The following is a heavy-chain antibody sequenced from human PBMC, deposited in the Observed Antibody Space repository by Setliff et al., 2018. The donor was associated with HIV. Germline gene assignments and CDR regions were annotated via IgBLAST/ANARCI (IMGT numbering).Heavy chain of an antibody. J-gene: IGHJ4*02. CDR3: ARQFRYPNRAVAGVDY. D-gene: IGHD6-19*01. CDR2: LFYNGNT. V-gene: IGHV4-39*01. CDR1: GGSISNISYY. Sequence: SETLSLTCTVSGGSISNISYYWGWVRQPPGKGLELIGNLFYNGNTYYNPSLKSRVTISVDTSKNQFSLKLSSVTAADTAIYFCARQFRYPNRAVAGVDYWGQGTLVTVSS.